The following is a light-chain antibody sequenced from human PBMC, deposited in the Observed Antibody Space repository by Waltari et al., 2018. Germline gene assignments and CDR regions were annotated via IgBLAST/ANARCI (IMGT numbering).Light chain of an antibody. CDR1: SGHITNV. V-gene: IGLV4-69*01. J-gene: IGLJ3*02. CDR3: ETGGHGTWV. Sequence: QLVLTQSPSASASLGASVQLTCTLSSGHITNVIASHHQQPGKGPRYLMKVNSDGSHREGDDIPDRFSGSGSGPERYLTISSLQSEDEADYYCETGGHGTWVFGGGTKLTVL. CDR2: VNSDGSH.